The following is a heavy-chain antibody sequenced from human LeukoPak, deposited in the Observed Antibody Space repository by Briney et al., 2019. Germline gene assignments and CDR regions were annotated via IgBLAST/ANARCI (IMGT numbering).Heavy chain of an antibody. Sequence: SETLSLTCTVSGGSISSGGYYWSWIRQHPGKGLEWIGYIYYSGSTYYNPSLKSRVTISVDTSKNQFSLKLSSVTAADTAVYYCARTKLTRKTCYYDSSGSNLGGFDYWGQGTLVTVSS. CDR3: ARTKLTRKTCYYDSSGSNLGGFDY. CDR1: GGSISSGGYY. V-gene: IGHV4-31*03. J-gene: IGHJ4*02. CDR2: IYYSGST. D-gene: IGHD3-22*01.